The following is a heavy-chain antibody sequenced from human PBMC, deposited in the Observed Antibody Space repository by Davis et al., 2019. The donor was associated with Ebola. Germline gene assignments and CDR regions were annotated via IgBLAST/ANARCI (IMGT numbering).Heavy chain of an antibody. Sequence: PSETLSLTCTVSGVSISRHYWSWIRQPPGKGLEWFGSIFYTGSAYYNSSLASRATISVDTSKNQFSLKLTSVTAADTAMYYCSERGSSVWGQGTLVTVSS. V-gene: IGHV4-59*03. CDR2: IFYTGSA. CDR3: SERGSSV. J-gene: IGHJ4*02. CDR1: GVSISRHY. D-gene: IGHD3-10*01.